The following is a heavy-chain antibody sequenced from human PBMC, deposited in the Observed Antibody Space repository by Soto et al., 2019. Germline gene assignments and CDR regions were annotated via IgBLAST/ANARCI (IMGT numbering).Heavy chain of an antibody. D-gene: IGHD3-3*01. CDR1: WFTFDDYA. V-gene: IGHV3-9*01. CDR2: ISWSTSSI. CDR3: GKASSSNSWSPIDY. J-gene: IGHJ4*02. Sequence: PGGPLRLSCVSSWFTFDDYAMHWVRQIPGKGLQWVSGISWSTSSIGYGASLRGRFLISRDNANNSLYLQMNDLRPEDTALYYCGKASSSNSWSPIDYWGQGTMVTVPQ.